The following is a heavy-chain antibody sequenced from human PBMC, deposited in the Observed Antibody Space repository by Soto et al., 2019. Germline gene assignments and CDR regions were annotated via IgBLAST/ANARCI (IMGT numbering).Heavy chain of an antibody. CDR1: GGSISNYY. D-gene: IGHD2-2*01. CDR2: FYASGYT. V-gene: IGHV4-4*07. CDR3: ARGNQAAMSDF. J-gene: IGHJ4*02. Sequence: QVQLQESGPGLVKPSETLSLTCTVSGGSISNYYWSWIRQPAGKGLEWIGRFYASGYTNYNPSLKSRVTMSLDTSKNQFSLKLSSVTAADTAVYYCARGNQAAMSDFWGQGTLVTVSS.